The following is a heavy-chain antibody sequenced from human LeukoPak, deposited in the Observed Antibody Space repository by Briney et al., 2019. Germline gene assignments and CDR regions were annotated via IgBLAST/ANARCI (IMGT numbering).Heavy chain of an antibody. V-gene: IGHV4-30-2*01. CDR2: IYHSGST. CDR1: GGSISSGGYS. CDR3: ARLYDYGDYRGGYFDY. J-gene: IGHJ4*02. D-gene: IGHD4-17*01. Sequence: SQTLSLTCAVSGGSISSGGYSWSWIRQPPGKGLEWIGYIYHSGSTYYNPSLKSRVTISVDRSKNQFSLKLSSVTAADTAVYYCARLYDYGDYRGGYFDYWGQGTLVTVSS.